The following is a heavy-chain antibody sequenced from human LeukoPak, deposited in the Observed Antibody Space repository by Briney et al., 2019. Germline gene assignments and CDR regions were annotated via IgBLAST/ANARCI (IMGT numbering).Heavy chain of an antibody. CDR1: GFTFSSYA. J-gene: IGHJ4*02. V-gene: IGHV3-15*01. CDR3: TTVSITMVRGVIGIFDY. Sequence: GRSLRLSCAASGFTFSSYAMHWVRQAPGKGLEWVGRIKSKTDGGTTDYAAPVKGRFTISRDDSKNTLYLQMNSLKTEDTAVYYCTTVSITMVRGVIGIFDYWGQGTLVTVSS. D-gene: IGHD3-10*01. CDR2: IKSKTDGGTT.